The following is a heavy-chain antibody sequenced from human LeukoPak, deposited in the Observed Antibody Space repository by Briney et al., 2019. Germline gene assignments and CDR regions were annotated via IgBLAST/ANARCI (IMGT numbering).Heavy chain of an antibody. CDR1: GGTFSSYD. V-gene: IGHV1-69*06. D-gene: IGHD2-2*01. J-gene: IGHJ4*02. Sequence: WASVKVSCKASGGTFSSYDISWVRQAPGQGLEWMGRIMPISGTANYAQKFQGRVTITADKPTNTAYMELSSLRSEDTAVYYCASGRTDIVVVPATLRNYYFDYWGQGTLVTVSS. CDR2: IMPISGTA. CDR3: ASGRTDIVVVPATLRNYYFDY.